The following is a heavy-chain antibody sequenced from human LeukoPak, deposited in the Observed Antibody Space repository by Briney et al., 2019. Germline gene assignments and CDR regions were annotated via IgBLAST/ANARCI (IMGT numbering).Heavy chain of an antibody. V-gene: IGHV4-4*07. CDR1: YY. J-gene: IGHJ4*02. D-gene: IGHD3-16*01. CDR2: IYTSGNT. CDR3: ARGPLWGASFDY. Sequence: YYWSWMRQSAGKGLQWIGRIYTSGNTNYNPSLESRVTMSVDASKNQFSLKLSSVTAADTAVYYCARGPLWGASFDYWGQGTLVTVSS.